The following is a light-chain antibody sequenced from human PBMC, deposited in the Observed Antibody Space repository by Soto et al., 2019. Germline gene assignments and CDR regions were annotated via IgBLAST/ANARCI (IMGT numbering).Light chain of an antibody. CDR3: QQYGSLWT. CDR1: QSVSSSY. V-gene: IGKV3-20*01. CDR2: GAS. J-gene: IGKJ1*01. Sequence: EIVLTQSPGTLSLSPGERATLSCRASQSVSSSYLAWYQQKPGQAPRLIIYGASSRATGIPDRFSGSGSVTDFTLTISRLEPEDFAGYYCQQYGSLWTFGQGTKVEIK.